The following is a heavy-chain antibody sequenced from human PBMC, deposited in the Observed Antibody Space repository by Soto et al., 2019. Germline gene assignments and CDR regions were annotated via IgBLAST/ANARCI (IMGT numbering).Heavy chain of an antibody. CDR3: ARERRDGYKHYFDY. Sequence: QVQLQESGPGLVKPSETLSLMCTVSGGSISSYYWSWIRQPPGKGLEWIGYIYYSGSTNYNPSLKSRVTISVDTSKNQFSLKLSSVTAADTVVYYCARERRDGYKHYFDYWGQGTLVTVSS. V-gene: IGHV4-59*01. CDR1: GGSISSYY. J-gene: IGHJ4*02. D-gene: IGHD5-12*01. CDR2: IYYSGST.